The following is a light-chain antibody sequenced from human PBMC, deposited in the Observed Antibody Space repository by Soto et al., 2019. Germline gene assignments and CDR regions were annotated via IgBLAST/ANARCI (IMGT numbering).Light chain of an antibody. CDR3: SSYSISTAYL. Sequence: QSVLTQPASVSGSPGQSITISCTGTSTDIGRYDYVSWYQLHPGKAPKLMVFEVNYRPSGVSYRFSGSKSGNTASLTISGLQAEDEADYFCSSYSISTAYLFGTGTKLTVL. CDR2: EVN. V-gene: IGLV2-14*01. J-gene: IGLJ1*01. CDR1: STDIGRYDY.